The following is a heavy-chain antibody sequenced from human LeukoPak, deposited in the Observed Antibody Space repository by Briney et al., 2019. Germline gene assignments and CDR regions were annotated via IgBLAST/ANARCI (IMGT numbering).Heavy chain of an antibody. V-gene: IGHV1-69*13. Sequence: SVKVSCKASGYTFTSYYMHWVRQAPGQGLEWMGGIIPIFGTANYAQKFQGRVTITADESTSTAYMELSSLRSEDTAVYYCARTYYYGSGSQNWFDPWGQGTLVTVSS. CDR2: IIPIFGTA. CDR3: ARTYYYGSGSQNWFDP. CDR1: GYTFTSYY. D-gene: IGHD3-10*01. J-gene: IGHJ5*02.